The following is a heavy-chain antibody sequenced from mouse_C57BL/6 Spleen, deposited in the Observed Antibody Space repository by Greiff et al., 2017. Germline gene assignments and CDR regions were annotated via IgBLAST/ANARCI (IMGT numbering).Heavy chain of an antibody. J-gene: IGHJ4*01. Sequence: VQLKESGPELVKPGASVKMSCKASGYTFTDYNMHWVKQSHGKSLEWIGYINPNNGGTSYNQKFKGKATLTVNKSSSTAYMELRSLTSEDSAVYYCARSGSTVEWAMDYWGQGTSVTVSS. D-gene: IGHD1-1*01. CDR1: GYTFTDYN. V-gene: IGHV1-22*01. CDR3: ARSGSTVEWAMDY. CDR2: INPNNGGT.